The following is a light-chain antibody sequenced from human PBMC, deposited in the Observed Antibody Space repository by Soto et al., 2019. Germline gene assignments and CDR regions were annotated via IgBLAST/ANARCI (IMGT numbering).Light chain of an antibody. Sequence: QSVLTQPPSASGTPGQKVTRSCSGSSSNIGSNTVNWYQQLPGTAPKLLIYSNDQRPSGVPDRFSGSRSGTSASLAISGLQSEDEADYYCAAWDDSLTGVVFGGGTQLTVL. J-gene: IGLJ7*01. CDR2: SND. CDR3: AAWDDSLTGVV. CDR1: SSNIGSNT. V-gene: IGLV1-44*01.